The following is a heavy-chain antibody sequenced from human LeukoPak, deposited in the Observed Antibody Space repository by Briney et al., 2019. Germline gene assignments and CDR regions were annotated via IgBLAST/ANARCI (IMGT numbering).Heavy chain of an antibody. Sequence: ASVKVSCKVSGYTLTELSMHWVRQAPGKGLEWMGGFDPEDGGTIYAQKFQGRVTMTEDTSTDTAYMELSSLRSEDTAVYYCATQLHSSGYRADFDYWGQGTLVTVSS. V-gene: IGHV1-24*01. CDR3: ATQLHSSGYRADFDY. CDR1: GYTLTELS. J-gene: IGHJ4*02. CDR2: FDPEDGGT. D-gene: IGHD3-22*01.